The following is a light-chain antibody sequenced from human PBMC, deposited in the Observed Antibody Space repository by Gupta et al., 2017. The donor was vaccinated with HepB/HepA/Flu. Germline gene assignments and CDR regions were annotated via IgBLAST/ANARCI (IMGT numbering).Light chain of an antibody. CDR2: WAS. J-gene: IGKJ1*01. CDR3: KQYYSTPLT. CDR1: QSVLYSSNNKNY. V-gene: IGKV4-1*01. Sequence: MTQSPDSLAVSLGERATINCKSSQSVLYSSNNKNYLAWYQQKPGQPPKLLIYWASTRESGVPDRFSGSGSGTDFTLTISSLQAEDVALYYCKQYYSTPLTFGKGTKVEIK.